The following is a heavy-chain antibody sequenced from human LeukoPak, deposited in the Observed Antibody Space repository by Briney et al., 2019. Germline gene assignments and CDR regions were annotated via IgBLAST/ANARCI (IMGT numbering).Heavy chain of an antibody. V-gene: IGHV1-18*01. CDR2: ISPYNGNT. CDR1: GYTFTSYA. J-gene: IGHJ4*02. D-gene: IGHD6-13*01. CDR3: ARDLSIAAAGSGLADY. Sequence: ASVKVSCKASGYTFTSYAISWVRQAPGQGLECMGWISPYNGNTNYAQKLQGRVTMTTDTSTSTAYMELRSLRSDDTAVYYCARDLSIAAAGSGLADYWGQGTLVTVSS.